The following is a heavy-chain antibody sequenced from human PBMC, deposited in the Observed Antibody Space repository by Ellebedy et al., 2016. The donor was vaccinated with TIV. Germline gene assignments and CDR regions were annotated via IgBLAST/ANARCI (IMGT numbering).Heavy chain of an antibody. CDR1: GFTFSSYG. Sequence: GGSLRLXXAASGFTFSSYGMHWVRQAPGKGLEWVAVIWYDGSNKYYADSVKGRFTISRDNAKNSLYLQMNSLRAEDTAVYYCATTIYCSGSTCYYGGLFVSWGQGTLVTVSS. CDR3: ATTIYCSGSTCYYGGLFVS. D-gene: IGHD2-15*01. J-gene: IGHJ5*01. CDR2: IWYDGSNK. V-gene: IGHV3-33*01.